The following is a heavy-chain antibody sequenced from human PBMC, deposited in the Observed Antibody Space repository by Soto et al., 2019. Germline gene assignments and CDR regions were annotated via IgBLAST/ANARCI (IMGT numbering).Heavy chain of an antibody. CDR1: GFTFSSYA. J-gene: IGHJ4*02. CDR3: AKVGGRSGWLYYFDY. Sequence: EVQLLESGGGLVQPGGSLRLCCAASGFTFSSYAMSWVRQAPGKGLEWVSAISGSGGSTYYADSVKGRFIISRDNSKNTLYLQMNSLRAEDTAVYYCAKVGGRSGWLYYFDYWGQGTLVTVSS. CDR2: ISGSGGST. V-gene: IGHV3-23*01. D-gene: IGHD6-19*01.